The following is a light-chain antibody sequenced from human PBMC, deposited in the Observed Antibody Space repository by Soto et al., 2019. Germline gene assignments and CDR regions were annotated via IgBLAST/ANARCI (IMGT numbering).Light chain of an antibody. CDR3: QQYNSYPT. CDR2: KAS. V-gene: IGKV1-5*03. Sequence: DIQMTQSPSTLSASVGDRVTITCRASQSISSWLAWYQQKPGKAPKLLIYKASSLESGVPSRFSGSGSGTEFTLTISRLQPDDFATDYCQQYNSYPTFGQGTKVEIK. J-gene: IGKJ1*01. CDR1: QSISSW.